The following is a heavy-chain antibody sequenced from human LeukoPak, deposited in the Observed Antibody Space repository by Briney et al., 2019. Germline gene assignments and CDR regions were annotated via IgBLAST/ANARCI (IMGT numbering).Heavy chain of an antibody. J-gene: IGHJ4*02. CDR3: ARDKAVLRYFDWLLDGDY. CDR2: ISTYNNNA. D-gene: IGHD3-9*01. V-gene: IGHV1-18*01. CDR1: GYTFSNYG. Sequence: ASVKVSCKASGYTFSNYGITWVRQAPGQGLEWLGWISTYNNNAAYAQKFQGRVTMTADTSTSTAYMELRSLRSDDTAVYYCARDKAVLRYFDWLLDGDYWGQGTLVTVSS.